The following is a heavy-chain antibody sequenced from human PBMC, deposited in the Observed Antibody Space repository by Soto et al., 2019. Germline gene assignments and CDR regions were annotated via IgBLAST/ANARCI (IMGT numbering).Heavy chain of an antibody. CDR3: ARSGVGYCSRGSCYGWLDP. V-gene: IGHV4-59*01. J-gene: IGHJ5*02. CDR2: IYYSGST. Sequence: SETLSLTCTVSGGSISSYYWSWIRQPPGKGLEWIGYIYYSGSTNYNPSLKSRVTISVDTSKNQFSLKLSSVTAADTAVYYCARSGVGYCSRGSCYGWLDPWGQGPLVTVSS. D-gene: IGHD2-15*01. CDR1: GGSISSYY.